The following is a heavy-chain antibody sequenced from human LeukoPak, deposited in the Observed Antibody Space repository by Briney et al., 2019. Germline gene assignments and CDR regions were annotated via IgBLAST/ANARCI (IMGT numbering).Heavy chain of an antibody. Sequence: GGSLRLSCAASGFTVSSNYMSWVRQAPGKGLEWVSVIYSGGSTYYADSVKGRFTISRDNSKNTLYLQMNSLRAEDTAVYYCAKDLGTPEMGYYFDYWGQGTLVTVSS. CDR1: GFTVSSNY. V-gene: IGHV3-53*01. J-gene: IGHJ4*02. CDR2: IYSGGST. D-gene: IGHD5-24*01. CDR3: AKDLGTPEMGYYFDY.